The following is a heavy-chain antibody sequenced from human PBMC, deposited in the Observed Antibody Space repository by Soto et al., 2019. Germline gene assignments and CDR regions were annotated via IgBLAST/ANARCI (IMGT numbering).Heavy chain of an antibody. Sequence: VASVKVSCKASGYTFTSYGISWVRQAPGQGLEWMGWISAYNGNTNYAQKHQGRVTMTTDTSTSTAYMELRSLRSDDTAVYYCARRGGYCSGGSCPTFYYYYYMDVWGKGTTVTVS. D-gene: IGHD2-15*01. V-gene: IGHV1-18*01. CDR3: ARRGGYCSGGSCPTFYYYYYMDV. CDR2: ISAYNGNT. J-gene: IGHJ6*03. CDR1: GYTFTSYG.